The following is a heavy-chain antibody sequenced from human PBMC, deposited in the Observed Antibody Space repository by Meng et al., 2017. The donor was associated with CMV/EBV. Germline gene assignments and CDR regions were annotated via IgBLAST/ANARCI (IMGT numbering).Heavy chain of an antibody. J-gene: IGHJ5*02. V-gene: IGHV4-39*01. CDR3: ARLKLLSCWFDP. D-gene: IGHD2-2*01. CDR2: IYYSGST. Sequence: SETLSLTCTVSGGSISSSSYYWGWIRQPPGKGLEWIGSIYYSGSTYYNPSLKSRVTISVDTSKNQFSLKLSSVTAADMAVYYCARLKLLSCWFDPWGQGTLVTVSS. CDR1: GGSISSSSYY.